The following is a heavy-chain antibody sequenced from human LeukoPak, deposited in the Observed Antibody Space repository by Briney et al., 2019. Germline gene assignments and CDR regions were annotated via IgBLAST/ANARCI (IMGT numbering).Heavy chain of an antibody. D-gene: IGHD1-14*01. CDR3: ARLTMTSMTFDY. Sequence: SGPALVEPTQTLTLTCAFSGFSLGTRGMCVSWIRQPPGKALEWLAHIDWDDDKYYSTSLRTRLTISKDTSKDQVVLTMTNMDPVDTATYYCARLTMTSMTFDYWGQGTLVTVSS. V-gene: IGHV2-70*01. CDR2: IDWDDDK. CDR1: GFSLGTRGMC. J-gene: IGHJ4*02.